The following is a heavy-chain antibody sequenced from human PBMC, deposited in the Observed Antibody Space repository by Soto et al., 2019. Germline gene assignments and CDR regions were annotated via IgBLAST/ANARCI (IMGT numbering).Heavy chain of an antibody. Sequence: GGSLRLSCAASGFTFSSYAMSWVRQAPGKWLEWVSAISGSGGSTYYADSVKGRFTISRDNSKNTLYLQMNSLRAEDTAVYYCAKDTTTVTTGAPDAFDIWGQGXMVTV. CDR2: ISGSGGST. CDR3: AKDTTTVTTGAPDAFDI. D-gene: IGHD4-4*01. V-gene: IGHV3-23*01. CDR1: GFTFSSYA. J-gene: IGHJ3*02.